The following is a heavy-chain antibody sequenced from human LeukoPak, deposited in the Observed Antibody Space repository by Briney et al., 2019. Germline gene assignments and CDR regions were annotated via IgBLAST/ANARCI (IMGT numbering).Heavy chain of an antibody. CDR2: IFYNGKT. V-gene: IGHV4-61*08. CDR1: GASFRSGGQY. CDR3: ARIFDV. J-gene: IGHJ4*02. Sequence: PSETLSLTCTLSGASFRSGGQYWGWIRQTPGKGLEWIGDIFYNGKTNYNPSLKSRVTLSLDTSRSQFSLRLSSVTASDTGVYYCARIFDVWGRGTLVTVSS.